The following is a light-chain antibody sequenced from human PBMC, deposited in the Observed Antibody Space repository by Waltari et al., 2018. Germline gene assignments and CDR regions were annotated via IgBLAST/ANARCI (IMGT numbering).Light chain of an antibody. J-gene: IGLJ1*01. CDR2: EVS. CDR1: SSDVGGYNY. CDR3: LSYTSSSTYV. V-gene: IGLV2-14*01. Sequence: QSALTQPASVSGSPGQSITFSCTGTSSDVGGYNYVSWYQQHPGKVPKLMIYEVSNRPSGDSNRFSGSKSGNTASLTISGLQAEDEADYYCLSYTSSSTYVFGTGTKVTVL.